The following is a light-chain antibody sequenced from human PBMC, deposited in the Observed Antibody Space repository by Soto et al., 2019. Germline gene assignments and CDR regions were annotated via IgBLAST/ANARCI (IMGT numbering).Light chain of an antibody. J-gene: IGKJ1*01. Sequence: EILLTQSPATLSLSPGERATLSCRASQSVRSSLAWYQQKSGQAPRLLIYDASTRDTGIPGRFSGSGSGTDFTLTISNLEPEDFAVYYCQQRSSWPWTFGQGAKVEIK. CDR2: DAS. CDR1: QSVRSS. V-gene: IGKV3-11*01. CDR3: QQRSSWPWT.